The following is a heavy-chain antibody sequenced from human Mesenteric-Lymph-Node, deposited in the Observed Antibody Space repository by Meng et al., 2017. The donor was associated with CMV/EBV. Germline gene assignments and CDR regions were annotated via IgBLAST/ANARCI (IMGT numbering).Heavy chain of an antibody. CDR2: IRSKAYGGTT. J-gene: IGHJ6*02. V-gene: IGHV3-49*04. CDR1: GFTFGDYA. D-gene: IGHD6-19*01. CDR3: SSGWYDNQDYYYYGMDV. Sequence: GESLKISCTASGFTFGDYAMSWVRQAPGKGLEWVGFIRSKAYGGTTEYAASVKGRFTISRDDSKSIAYLQMNSLKTEDTAVYYCSSGWYDNQDYYYYGMDVWGQGTTVTVSS.